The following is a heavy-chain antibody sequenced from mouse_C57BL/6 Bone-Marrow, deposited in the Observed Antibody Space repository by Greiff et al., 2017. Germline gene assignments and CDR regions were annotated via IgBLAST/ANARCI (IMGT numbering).Heavy chain of an antibody. CDR3: SYYYGSSYVY. D-gene: IGHD1-1*01. V-gene: IGHV1-5*01. CDR1: GYTFTSYW. J-gene: IGHJ2*01. CDR2: IYPGNSDT. Sequence: EVQLQQSGSVLARPGASVKMSCKTSGYTFTSYWMHWVKQRPGQGLEWIGAIYPGNSDTSYNQKFKGKAKLTAVSSASTAYMELSSLTNEDSAVYYCSYYYGSSYVYWGQGTTLTVSS.